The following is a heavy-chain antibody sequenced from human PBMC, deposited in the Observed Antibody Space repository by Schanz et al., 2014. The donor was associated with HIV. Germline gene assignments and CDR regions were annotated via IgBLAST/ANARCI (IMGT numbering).Heavy chain of an antibody. J-gene: IGHJ4*02. CDR2: ISYDGRNK. D-gene: IGHD3-3*01. CDR1: AFTFRSYA. V-gene: IGHV3-30*04. CDR3: AKASESIFGVEGLDF. Sequence: QVQLVESGGGVVQPGRSLRLSCAASAFTFRSYALHWVRQAPGKGLDWVAGISYDGRNKYYADSVKGRFTISRDNSKNTLFLQMNSLRGEDTAVYYCAKASESIFGVEGLDFWGQGTLVIVSS.